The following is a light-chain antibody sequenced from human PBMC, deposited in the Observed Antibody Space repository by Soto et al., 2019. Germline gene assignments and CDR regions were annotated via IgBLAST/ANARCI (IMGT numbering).Light chain of an antibody. V-gene: IGKV4-1*01. J-gene: IGKJ4*01. CDR1: QSVLYSSNNKNY. Sequence: DIVMTQSPDSLAVSLGERATINCKSSQSVLYSSNNKNYLAWYQQKPGQTPKLLIYWASTRESGVPDRFSGSGSGTYFTLTISSLQAEDVPVYYCQQYYSTPLTFGGGTKVEIK. CDR3: QQYYSTPLT. CDR2: WAS.